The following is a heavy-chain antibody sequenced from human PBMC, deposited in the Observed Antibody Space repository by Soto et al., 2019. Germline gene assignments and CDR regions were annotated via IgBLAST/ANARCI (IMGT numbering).Heavy chain of an antibody. CDR2: ISGSGGST. Sequence: GGSLRLSCAASGFTFSSYSMSWVRQAPGKGLEWVSAISGSGGSTYYADSVKGRFTISRDNSKNTLYLQMNSLRAEDTAVYYCAKANGDYGAFDIWGQGTMVTVSS. D-gene: IGHD4-17*01. CDR3: AKANGDYGAFDI. CDR1: GFTFSSYS. J-gene: IGHJ3*02. V-gene: IGHV3-23*01.